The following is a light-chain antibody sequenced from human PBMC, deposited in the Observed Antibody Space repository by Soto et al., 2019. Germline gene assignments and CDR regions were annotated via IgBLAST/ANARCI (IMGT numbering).Light chain of an antibody. CDR1: QSVSSR. CDR2: DVS. J-gene: IGKJ4*01. Sequence: EIVLTQSPVTLSLSPGERATLSCRASQSVSSRLAWYQQKPGQAPRLLIYDVSNRATGIPARFSGSGSGTDFALTISSLEPEDFAVYFCQQRAGWPPTFGGGTKVDIK. V-gene: IGKV3-11*01. CDR3: QQRAGWPPT.